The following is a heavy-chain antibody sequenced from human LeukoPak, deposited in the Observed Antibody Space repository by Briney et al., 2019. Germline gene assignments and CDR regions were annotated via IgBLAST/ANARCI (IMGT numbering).Heavy chain of an antibody. CDR1: GFTFSSYW. J-gene: IGHJ4*02. CDR3: ARDLNSGYGYFDY. D-gene: IGHD5-12*01. V-gene: IGHV3-7*01. CDR2: IKQDGSEK. Sequence: GGSLRLSCAASGFTFSSYWMSWVRQAPGKGLEWVANIKQDGSEKYYVDFVKGRFTISRDNAKNSLYLQMNSLRAEDTAVYYCARDLNSGYGYFDYWGQGTLVTVSS.